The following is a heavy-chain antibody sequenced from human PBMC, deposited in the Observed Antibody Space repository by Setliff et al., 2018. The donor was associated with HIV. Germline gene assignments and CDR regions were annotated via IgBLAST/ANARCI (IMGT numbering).Heavy chain of an antibody. J-gene: IGHJ5*02. CDR1: GGSISSSNYY. Sequence: PSETLSLTCTVSGGSISSSNYYWGWIRQPPGKGLEWIGSIYHSGKTYYNPSLKSRVTMSADTSKNQISLMLRSMTAADTAVYYCAKHDFGEGSCFDPWGQGSLVTVSS. CDR3: AKHDFGEGSCFDP. D-gene: IGHD3-16*01. V-gene: IGHV4-39*01. CDR2: IYHSGKT.